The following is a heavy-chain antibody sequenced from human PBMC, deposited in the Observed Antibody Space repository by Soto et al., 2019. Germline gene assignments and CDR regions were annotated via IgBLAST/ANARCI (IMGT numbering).Heavy chain of an antibody. V-gene: IGHV4-59*08. CDR2: IYYSGST. J-gene: IGHJ5*02. D-gene: IGHD3-10*01. CDR3: ARWTGFGEEKFDP. CDR1: GGSISSYY. Sequence: QVQLQESGPGLVKPSETLSLTCTVSGGSISSYYWSWIRQPPGKGLEWIGYIYYSGSTNYNPSLKSRFTISVDTSKNQFSLKLSSVTAADTAVYYCARWTGFGEEKFDPWGQGTLVTVSS.